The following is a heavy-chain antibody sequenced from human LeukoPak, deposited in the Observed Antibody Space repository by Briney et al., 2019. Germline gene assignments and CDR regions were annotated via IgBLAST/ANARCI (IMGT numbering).Heavy chain of an antibody. J-gene: IGHJ4*02. CDR1: GFTFSSYG. Sequence: GRSLSLSCAASGFTFSSYGMHWVRQAPGKGLEWVAVISYDGSNKYYADSVKGRFTISRDNSKNTLYLQMNSLRAEDTAVYYCARDLGEWGQGTLVTVSS. D-gene: IGHD3-10*01. V-gene: IGHV3-30*03. CDR2: ISYDGSNK. CDR3: ARDLGE.